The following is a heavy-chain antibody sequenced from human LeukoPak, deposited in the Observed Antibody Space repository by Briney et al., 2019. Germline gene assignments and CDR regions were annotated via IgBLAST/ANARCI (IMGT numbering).Heavy chain of an antibody. Sequence: ASVKVSCKASGGTFSSYAISWVRQAPGQGLEWMGGIIPIFGTANYAQKFQGRVTITADESTSTAYMELSSLRSEDTAVYYCAREARAWMGSGGSMGYYYGMDVWGKGTTVTVSS. CDR2: IIPIFGTA. CDR3: AREARAWMGSGGSMGYYYGMDV. CDR1: GGTFSSYA. V-gene: IGHV1-69*13. D-gene: IGHD3-10*01. J-gene: IGHJ6*04.